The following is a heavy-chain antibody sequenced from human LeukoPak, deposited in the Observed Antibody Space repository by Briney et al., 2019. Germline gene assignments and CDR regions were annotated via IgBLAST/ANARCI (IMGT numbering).Heavy chain of an antibody. V-gene: IGHV3-7*01. CDR1: GFTFSSYW. J-gene: IGHJ4*02. CDR2: IKQDGSEK. D-gene: IGHD6-19*01. Sequence: SGGSLRLSCAASGFTFSSYWMSWVRQAPGKGLEWVANIKQDGSEKYYVDSVKGRFTISRDNAKNSPYLQMNSLRAEDTAVYYCARDYGSGWYYYFDYWGQGTLVTVSS. CDR3: ARDYGSGWYYYFDY.